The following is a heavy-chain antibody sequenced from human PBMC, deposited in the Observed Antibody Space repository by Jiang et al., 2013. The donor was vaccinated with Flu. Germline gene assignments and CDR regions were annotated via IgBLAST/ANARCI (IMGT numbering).Heavy chain of an antibody. D-gene: IGHD6-25*01. CDR3: ARAAAAAHWFDP. Sequence: GAEVKKPGSSVKVSCKASGGAFSAYDISRVRQAPGQGLEWMGAISPLFNTPKYAQDFQGRVTITADRYTNTAYMEVTSLKSEDTAVYYCARAAAAAHWFDPWGQGTLVSVSS. CDR2: ISPLFNTP. CDR1: GGAFSAYD. J-gene: IGHJ5*02. V-gene: IGHV1-69*06.